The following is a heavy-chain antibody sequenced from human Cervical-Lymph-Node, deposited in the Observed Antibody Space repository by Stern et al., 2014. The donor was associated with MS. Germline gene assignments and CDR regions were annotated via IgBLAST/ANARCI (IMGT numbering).Heavy chain of an antibody. CDR1: GFTVSSNY. V-gene: IGHV3-53*04. J-gene: IGHJ4*02. D-gene: IGHD5-18*01. Sequence: EVQLVESGGGLVRPGGSLRLSCVASGFTVSSNYMIWVRQAPGKGLEWVSVLYSGYSTYYADSVKGRFTISRDNSKNTVFLQMNSLRPEDTAVYYCARVAYSYGYGSLSDWGQGTLVTVSS. CDR3: ARVAYSYGYGSLSD. CDR2: LYSGYST.